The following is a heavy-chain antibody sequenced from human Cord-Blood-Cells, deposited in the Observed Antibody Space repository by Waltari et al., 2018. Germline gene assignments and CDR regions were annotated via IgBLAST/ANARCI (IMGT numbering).Heavy chain of an antibody. CDR1: GGSFSGYY. D-gene: IGHD3-22*01. J-gene: IGHJ6*02. V-gene: IGHV4-34*01. CDR3: ARGGGYYYDSSGYYYYYGMDV. Sequence: QVQLQQWGAGLLKPSETLSLTCAVYGGSFSGYYWSWIRQPPGKGLEWIGEINHSGSTNYNPSLKSRGTISVYPSKNQCSLKLGSVTAADTAVYYCARGGGYYYDSSGYYYYYGMDVWGQGTTVTVSS. CDR2: INHSGST.